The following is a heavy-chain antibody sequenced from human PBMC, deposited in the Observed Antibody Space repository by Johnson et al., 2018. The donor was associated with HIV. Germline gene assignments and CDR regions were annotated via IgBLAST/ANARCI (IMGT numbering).Heavy chain of an antibody. CDR1: GFTFSSYG. V-gene: IGHV3-33*03. Sequence: QVQLVESGGVVVQPGRSLRLSCAASGFTFSSYGMHWVRQAPGKGLEWVAFIRYDGSNKYYVDSVKGRFTISRDNAKNSLYLQMNSLRVEDTALYYCARPADYGDYSRDAFDIWGQGTMVTVSS. CDR3: ARPADYGDYSRDAFDI. J-gene: IGHJ3*02. CDR2: IRYDGSNK. D-gene: IGHD4-17*01.